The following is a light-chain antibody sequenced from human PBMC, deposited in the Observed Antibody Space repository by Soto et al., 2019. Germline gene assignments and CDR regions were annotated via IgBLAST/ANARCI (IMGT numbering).Light chain of an antibody. Sequence: DIQMTQSPSSLSASVGDRVTITCQASQDISDYLNWYHQKPGKAPKFLIYDASYLETGVPSRFSGSGCGTDFTFTISSLQTEEIGKYYCQQYQNLPFTFGHGTTVDSK. CDR3: QQYQNLPFT. CDR1: QDISDY. J-gene: IGKJ3*01. V-gene: IGKV1-33*01. CDR2: DAS.